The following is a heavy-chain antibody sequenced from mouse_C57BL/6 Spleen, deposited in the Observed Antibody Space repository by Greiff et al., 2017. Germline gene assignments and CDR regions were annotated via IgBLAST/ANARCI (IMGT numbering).Heavy chain of an antibody. CDR2: IYPGDGDT. CDR1: GYAFSSYW. CDR3: ARSLYDYDGDYYAMDY. J-gene: IGHJ4*01. D-gene: IGHD2-4*01. V-gene: IGHV1-80*01. Sequence: QVQLKESGAELVKPGASVKISCKASGYAFSSYWMNWVKQRPGKGLEWIGQIYPGDGDTNYNGKFKGKATLTADKSSSTAYMQLSSLTSEDSAVYFCARSLYDYDGDYYAMDYWGQGTSVTVSA.